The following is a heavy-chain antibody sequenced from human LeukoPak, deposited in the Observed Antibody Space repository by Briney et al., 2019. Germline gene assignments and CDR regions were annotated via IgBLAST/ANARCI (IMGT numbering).Heavy chain of an antibody. CDR3: AKEGGRGDY. J-gene: IGHJ4*02. CDR1: GFTVSSNY. Sequence: PGGSLRLSCSASGFTVSSNYMSWVRQAPGKGLEWVSAISGSGGSTYYADSVKGRFTISRDNSKNTLYLQMNSLRAEDTAVYYCAKEGGRGDYWGQGTLVTVSS. V-gene: IGHV3-23*01. D-gene: IGHD1-26*01. CDR2: ISGSGGST.